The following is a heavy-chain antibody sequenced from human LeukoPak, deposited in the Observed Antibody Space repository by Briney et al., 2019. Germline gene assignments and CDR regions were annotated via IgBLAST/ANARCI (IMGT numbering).Heavy chain of an antibody. D-gene: IGHD6-6*01. CDR1: GYKFTNYW. CDR2: IYPGDSDT. V-gene: IGHV5-51*01. J-gene: IGHJ6*02. CDR3: ARHRWAPQAARRYYYGMDV. Sequence: KCGESLKISCKGSGYKFTNYWIGWVRQMPGKGLEWMGIIYPGDSDTRYSPSFQGQVTISADKSISTAYLQWSSLKASDTAMYYCARHRWAPQAARRYYYGMDVWGQGTTVTVSS.